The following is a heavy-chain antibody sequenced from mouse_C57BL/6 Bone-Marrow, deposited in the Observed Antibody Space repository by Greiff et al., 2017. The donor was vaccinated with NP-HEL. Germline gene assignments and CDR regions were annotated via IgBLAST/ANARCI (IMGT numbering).Heavy chain of an antibody. V-gene: IGHV5-12*01. D-gene: IGHD2-2*01. CDR2: ISNGGGST. CDR1: GFTFSDYY. CDR3: ARQEATMVRGYFDV. Sequence: EVKLVESGGGLVQPGGSLKLSCAASGFTFSDYYMYWVRQTPEKRLEWVAYISNGGGSTYYPDTVKGRFTISRDNAENTLYLQMSRLKSEDTAMYYCARQEATMVRGYFDVWGTGTTVTVSS. J-gene: IGHJ1*03.